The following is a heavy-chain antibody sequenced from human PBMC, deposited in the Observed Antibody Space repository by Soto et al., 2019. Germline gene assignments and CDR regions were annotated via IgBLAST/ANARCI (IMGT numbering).Heavy chain of an antibody. CDR2: INHSGST. CDR3: ARVEQLVRPFDY. J-gene: IGHJ4*02. CDR1: GGSFSGYY. V-gene: IGHV4-34*01. Sequence: SETLSLTCAVYGGSFSGYYWSWIRQPPGKGLEWIGEINHSGSTNYNPSLKSRVTISVDTSKNRFSLKLSSVTAADTAVYYCARVEQLVRPFDYWGQGTLVTVSS. D-gene: IGHD6-6*01.